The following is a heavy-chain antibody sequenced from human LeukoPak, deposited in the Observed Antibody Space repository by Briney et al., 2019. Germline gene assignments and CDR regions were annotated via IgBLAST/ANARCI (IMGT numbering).Heavy chain of an antibody. CDR2: INHSGST. Sequence: SETLSLTCAVYGGSFSGYYWSWIRQPPGKGLEWIGEINHSGSTNYNPSLKSRVTISVDTSKNQFSLKLSSVTAADTAVYYCARENVRGYYGMDVWGQGTTVTVSS. J-gene: IGHJ6*02. CDR3: ARENVRGYYGMDV. V-gene: IGHV4-34*01. CDR1: GGSFSGYY.